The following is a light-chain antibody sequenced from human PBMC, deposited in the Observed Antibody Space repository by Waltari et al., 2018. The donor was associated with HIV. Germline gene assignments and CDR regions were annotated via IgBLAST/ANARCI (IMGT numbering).Light chain of an antibody. J-gene: IGLJ2*01. Sequence: QSALTQPPSASGSPGQSVTISCTGTSSDVGAYNYVSWFQQHPGKAPKLMIYDVTKRPSGALDRFSGSKSGNTASLTVSGLQAEDEADYYCASHAGSKDVFGGGTRLTVL. V-gene: IGLV2-8*01. CDR3: ASHAGSKDV. CDR2: DVT. CDR1: SSDVGAYNY.